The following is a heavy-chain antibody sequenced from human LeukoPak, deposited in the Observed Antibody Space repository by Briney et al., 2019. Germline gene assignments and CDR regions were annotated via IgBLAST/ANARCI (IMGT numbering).Heavy chain of an antibody. CDR1: GYTFTVYY. Sequence: ASVKVSCKASGYTFTVYYMHWVRQAPGQGLEWMGWINPNSGGTNYAQKFQGRVTMTRDTAISTAYKELSRLRSDDTAVYYCARGSVDTAMVTGAGFNYWGQGTLVTVSS. CDR3: ARGSVDTAMVTGAGFNY. D-gene: IGHD5-18*01. V-gene: IGHV1-2*02. J-gene: IGHJ4*02. CDR2: INPNSGGT.